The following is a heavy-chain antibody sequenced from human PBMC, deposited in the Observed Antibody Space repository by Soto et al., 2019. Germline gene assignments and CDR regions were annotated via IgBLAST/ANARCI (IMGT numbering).Heavy chain of an antibody. V-gene: IGHV3-48*01. Sequence: GGSLRVSCAVSGITFSSYSMNWVRQAPGKGLEWISYISSAISTMYNADSVRGRFTISRDNAKNSLYLQMNSLRAEDTAVYYCTRGPPYYDSSGYLDHWGQGTLVTVSS. CDR2: ISSAISTM. D-gene: IGHD3-22*01. CDR3: TRGPPYYDSSGYLDH. CDR1: GITFSSYS. J-gene: IGHJ4*02.